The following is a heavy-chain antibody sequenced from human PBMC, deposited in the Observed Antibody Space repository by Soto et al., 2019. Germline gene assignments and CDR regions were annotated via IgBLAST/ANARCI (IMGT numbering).Heavy chain of an antibody. CDR1: GFTFSSYW. CDR3: AREGEGSYYFDY. Sequence: EVQLGESGGGWIQPGGSLRLSCAASGFTFSSYWLSWVRQAPGKGLEWVANIKQDGSEKYYVDSVKGRFTNASDNAKNSLYLQMNSLRAEDTAVYYCAREGEGSYYFDYWGQGTLVTVS. D-gene: IGHD1-26*01. V-gene: IGHV3-7*01. CDR2: IKQDGSEK. J-gene: IGHJ4*02.